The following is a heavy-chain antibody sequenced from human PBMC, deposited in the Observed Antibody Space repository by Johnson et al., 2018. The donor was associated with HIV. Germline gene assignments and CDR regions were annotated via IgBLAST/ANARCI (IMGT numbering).Heavy chain of an antibody. CDR1: GFTFSSYW. CDR3: ARRYSGSYGAFDI. CDR2: IKQDGSEK. J-gene: IGHJ3*02. V-gene: IGHV3-7*03. Sequence: EVQLVESGGGLVQPGGSLRLSCAASGFTFSSYWMTWVRQAPGKGLEWVANIKQDGSEKYYVDSVKGRFTISRDNAKNSLYLQMNRLRAEDTAVYYCARRYSGSYGAFDIWGQGTMVTVSS. D-gene: IGHD1-26*01.